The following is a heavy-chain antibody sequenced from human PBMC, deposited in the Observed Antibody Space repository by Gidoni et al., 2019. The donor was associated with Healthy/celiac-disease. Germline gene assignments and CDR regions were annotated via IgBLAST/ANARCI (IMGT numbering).Heavy chain of an antibody. CDR2: IYYSGST. CDR1: GGSISSSSYY. D-gene: IGHD4-17*01. CDR3: ARQGYGDYVGAFDI. Sequence: QLQLQESGPGLVKPSETLSLTCPVSGGSISSSSYYWGWIRQPPGKGLEWIGSIYYSGSTYYNPSLKSRVTISVDTSKNQFSLKLSSVTAADTAVYYCARQGYGDYVGAFDIWGQGTMVTVSS. J-gene: IGHJ3*02. V-gene: IGHV4-39*01.